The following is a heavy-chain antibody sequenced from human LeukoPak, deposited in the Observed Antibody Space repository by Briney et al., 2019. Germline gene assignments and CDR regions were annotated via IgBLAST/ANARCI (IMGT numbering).Heavy chain of an antibody. Sequence: SETLSLTCTVSGGSISTYYWSCIRQPPGKGLEWIGYIYYTGTTGYNPSLKSRVTISVDTSKNQFSLKLSSVTAADTAVYYCARSSSTGSYWADYWGQGTLVTVSS. D-gene: IGHD1-26*01. CDR1: GGSISTYY. CDR2: IYYTGTT. V-gene: IGHV4-59*01. CDR3: ARSSSTGSYWADY. J-gene: IGHJ4*02.